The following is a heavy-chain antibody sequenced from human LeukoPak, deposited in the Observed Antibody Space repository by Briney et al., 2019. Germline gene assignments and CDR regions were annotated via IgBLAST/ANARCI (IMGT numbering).Heavy chain of an antibody. Sequence: PGGSLRLSCAASGFTFSSYAMHWVRQAPGKGLEWVAVISYDGSNKYYADSVKGRFTVSRDNSKNTLYLQMNSLRAEDTAVYYCARARDSSGYYYADYWGQGTLVTVSS. V-gene: IGHV3-30*14. CDR1: GFTFSSYA. D-gene: IGHD3-22*01. J-gene: IGHJ4*02. CDR2: ISYDGSNK. CDR3: ARARDSSGYYYADY.